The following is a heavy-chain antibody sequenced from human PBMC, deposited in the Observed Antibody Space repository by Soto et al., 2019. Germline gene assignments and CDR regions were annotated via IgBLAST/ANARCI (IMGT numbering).Heavy chain of an antibody. CDR2: ISAGGSKT. D-gene: IGHD6-19*01. Sequence: EGQLLDSGGGLVPPGGSLRLSCAASGFTFNNYAMSWVRQAPGKGLEWLGGISAGGSKTYYADSVKGRFTISRDNSRNTLSLQMNSLRDEDTALYYCAKRVLAGYSSGFDYWGQGSLVTVSS. CDR1: GFTFNNYA. CDR3: AKRVLAGYSSGFDY. V-gene: IGHV3-23*01. J-gene: IGHJ4*02.